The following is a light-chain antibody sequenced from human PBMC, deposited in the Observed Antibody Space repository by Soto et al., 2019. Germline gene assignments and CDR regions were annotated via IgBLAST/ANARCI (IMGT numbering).Light chain of an antibody. CDR1: QSVSSN. CDR3: QQYNNWPRT. V-gene: IGKV3-15*01. J-gene: IGKJ1*01. CDR2: GAS. Sequence: EIVMTQSPATLYVSPGERATLSCRASQSVSSNLAWYHQKPGQAPRLLIYGASTRATGIPARFSGSRSGTEFTLTISSLQSEDFAVYYCQQYNNWPRTFGQGTKVEI.